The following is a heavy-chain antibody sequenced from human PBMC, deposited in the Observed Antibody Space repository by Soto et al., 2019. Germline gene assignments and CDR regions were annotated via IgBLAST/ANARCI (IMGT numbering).Heavy chain of an antibody. V-gene: IGHV3-30-3*01. Sequence: GGSLRLSCAASGFTFSSYAMHWVRQAPGKGLEWVAVISYDGSNKYYADSVKGRFTISRDNSKNTLYLQMNSLRAEDTAVYYCARTLEPALIFDYWGQGTLVTVSS. D-gene: IGHD1-1*01. J-gene: IGHJ4*02. CDR3: ARTLEPALIFDY. CDR1: GFTFSSYA. CDR2: ISYDGSNK.